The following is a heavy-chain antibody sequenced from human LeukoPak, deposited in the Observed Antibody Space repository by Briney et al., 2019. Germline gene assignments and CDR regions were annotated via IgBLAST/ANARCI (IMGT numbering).Heavy chain of an antibody. Sequence: PGGSLRLSCAASGFTFSSYGMHWVRQAPGKGLEWEAVISYDGSNKYYADSVKGRFTISRDNSKNTLYLQMNSLRAEDTAVYYCAKEGPVRGVVDYWGQGTLVTVSS. CDR1: GFTFSSYG. CDR2: ISYDGSNK. CDR3: AKEGPVRGVVDY. V-gene: IGHV3-30*18. D-gene: IGHD3-10*01. J-gene: IGHJ4*02.